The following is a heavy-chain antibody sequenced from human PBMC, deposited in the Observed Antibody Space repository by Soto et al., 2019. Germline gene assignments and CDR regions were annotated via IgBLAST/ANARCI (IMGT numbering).Heavy chain of an antibody. Sequence: GASVKVSCKASGYTFTGYYMHWVRQAPGQGLEWMGWVNPNSGGTNYAQKFQGWATMTRDTSISTAYMELSRLRSDDTAVYYCARTVYYYYGMDVWGQGTTVTVSS. J-gene: IGHJ6*02. CDR3: ARTVYYYYGMDV. CDR2: VNPNSGGT. CDR1: GYTFTGYY. V-gene: IGHV1-2*04.